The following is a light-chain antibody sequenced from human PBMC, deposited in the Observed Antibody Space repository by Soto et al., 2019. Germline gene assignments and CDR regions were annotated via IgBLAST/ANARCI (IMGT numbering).Light chain of an antibody. Sequence: EIVMTHSPVTLSVSPGERATLSCRASQSVSSYLAWYQQKPGQAPRLLIYGASSRATGIPDRFSGSGSGTDFTLTISSLDPEDFAVYYCQQRNNWPSFGQGTRLEIK. CDR1: QSVSSY. CDR2: GAS. V-gene: IGKV3-11*01. CDR3: QQRNNWPS. J-gene: IGKJ5*01.